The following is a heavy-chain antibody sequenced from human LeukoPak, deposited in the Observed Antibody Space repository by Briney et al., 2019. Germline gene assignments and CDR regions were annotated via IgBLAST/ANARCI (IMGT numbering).Heavy chain of an antibody. CDR2: INSDARST. CDR1: GFTFSNYW. CDR3: ARGGVTPLDY. V-gene: IGHV3-74*01. D-gene: IGHD4-23*01. Sequence: GGSLRLSCAASGFTFSNYWMHWVRQAPGKGLVWVSRINSDARSTSYADSVKGRFTVSRDNAKNSLYLQMNSLRAEDTAVYYCARGGVTPLDYWGQGTLVTVSS. J-gene: IGHJ4*02.